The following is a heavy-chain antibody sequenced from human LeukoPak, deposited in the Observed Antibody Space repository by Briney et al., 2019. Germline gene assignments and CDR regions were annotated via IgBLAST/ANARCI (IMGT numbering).Heavy chain of an antibody. J-gene: IGHJ5*02. CDR2: IYYSGST. Sequence: PSETLSLTCTVSGGSISSSSYYWGWLRQPPGKGLEWIGSIYYSGSTYYNPSLKSRVTISVDTSKNQFSLKLSSVTAADTAVYYCARDDCSSTSCPYNWFDPWGQGTLVTVSS. V-gene: IGHV4-39*02. CDR3: ARDDCSSTSCPYNWFDP. D-gene: IGHD2-2*01. CDR1: GGSISSSSYY.